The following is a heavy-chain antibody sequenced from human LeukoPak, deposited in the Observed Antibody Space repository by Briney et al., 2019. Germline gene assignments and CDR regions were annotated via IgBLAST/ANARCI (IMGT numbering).Heavy chain of an antibody. D-gene: IGHD2-21*01. J-gene: IGHJ4*02. CDR2: IRYDGSNE. V-gene: IGHV3-30*02. CDR1: GITFNSYG. CDR3: CGDFDY. Sequence: QPGGSLRLFCAASGITFNSYGMHWVRQAPDKGLEWVAFIRYDGSNEYYADSVKGRFTISRDNSKNTLYLQMNSLRGEDTAVYYCCGDFDYWGQGTLVTVFS.